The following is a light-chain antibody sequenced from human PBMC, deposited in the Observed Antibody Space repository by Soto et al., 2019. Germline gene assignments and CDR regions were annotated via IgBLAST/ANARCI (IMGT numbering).Light chain of an antibody. J-gene: IGKJ2*02. Sequence: DIQMTQSPSSLSASVGDRVTITCRASQDIRSYLAWYQQKPGKVPKVLIFAASTLQSGVPSRFSGGGSGTDFTLTISSLQAEDVATYYCQKYDSAPCTFGQGTKLEI. CDR3: QKYDSAPCT. CDR1: QDIRSY. V-gene: IGKV1-27*01. CDR2: AAS.